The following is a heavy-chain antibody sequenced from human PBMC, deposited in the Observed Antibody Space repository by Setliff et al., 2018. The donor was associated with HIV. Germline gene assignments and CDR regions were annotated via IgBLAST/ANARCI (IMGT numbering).Heavy chain of an antibody. J-gene: IGHJ6*02. CDR2: INHSGST. CDR3: ARDKWFGDLGYYYGMDV. V-gene: IGHV4-34*01. Sequence: PSETLSLTCAVYGGSLSGYYWSWIRQPPGKGLEWFGEINHSGSTNYNPSLKSRVTMSADESKNQFSLKLNSVTAADTAVYFCARDKWFGDLGYYYGMDVWGQGTTVTVSS. CDR1: GGSLSGYY. D-gene: IGHD3-10*01.